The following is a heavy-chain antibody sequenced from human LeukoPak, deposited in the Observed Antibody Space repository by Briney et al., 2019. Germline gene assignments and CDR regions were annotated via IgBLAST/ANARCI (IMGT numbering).Heavy chain of an antibody. J-gene: IGHJ4*02. CDR2: IYYSGST. CDR1: GGSISSGGYY. D-gene: IGHD5-18*01. CDR3: ARSGYSYGTLYFDY. Sequence: SETLSLTCTVSGGSISSGGYYWGWIRQPPGKGLEWIGSIYYSGSTYYNPSLKSRVTISVDTSKNQFSLKLSSVTAADTAVYYCARSGYSYGTLYFDYWGQGTLVTVSS. V-gene: IGHV4-39*07.